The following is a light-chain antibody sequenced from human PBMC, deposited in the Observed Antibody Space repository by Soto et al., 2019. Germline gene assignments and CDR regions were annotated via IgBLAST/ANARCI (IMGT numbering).Light chain of an antibody. CDR1: QSVSSN. Sequence: IVMTQSPATLSVSPGERATLSCRASQSVSSNLAWYQQKPGQAPRLLIYGASTRATGIPARFSGSGSGTEFTLTISSLQSEDFAVYYCQQYNNWQPFGQGTKLEIK. CDR2: GAS. J-gene: IGKJ2*01. CDR3: QQYNNWQP. V-gene: IGKV3-15*01.